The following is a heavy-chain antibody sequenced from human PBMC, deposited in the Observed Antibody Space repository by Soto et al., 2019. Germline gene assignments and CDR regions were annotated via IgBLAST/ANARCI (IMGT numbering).Heavy chain of an antibody. CDR3: ARDDYDSRIYGMDV. CDR1: GGSVSSGSYY. Sequence: SETLSLTCTVSGGSVSSGSYYWSWIRQPPGKGLEWIGYIYYSGSTNYNPSLKSRVTISVDTSKNQFSLKLSSVTAADTAVYYCARDDYDSRIYGMDVWGQGTTVTVSS. D-gene: IGHD3-22*01. J-gene: IGHJ6*02. CDR2: IYYSGST. V-gene: IGHV4-61*01.